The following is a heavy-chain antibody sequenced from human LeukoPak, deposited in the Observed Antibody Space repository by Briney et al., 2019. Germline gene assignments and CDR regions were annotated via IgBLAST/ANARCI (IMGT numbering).Heavy chain of an antibody. D-gene: IGHD6-13*01. J-gene: IGHJ4*02. V-gene: IGHV3-33*06. CDR2: IWYDGSNK. CDR1: GFTFSSYG. Sequence: GGSLRLSCAASGFTFSSYGMHWVRQAPGKGLEWVAVIWYDGSNKYYADSVRGRFTISRDNSNNTLYVQMNSLRADDTAVYYCAKVRSGSSNWALRIFDNWGQGTLVTVPS. CDR3: AKVRSGSSNWALRIFDN.